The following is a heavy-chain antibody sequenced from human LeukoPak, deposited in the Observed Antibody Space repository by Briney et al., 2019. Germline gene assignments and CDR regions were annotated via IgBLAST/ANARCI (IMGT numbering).Heavy chain of an antibody. Sequence: SQTLSLTCAISGDSVSSNSAAWNWIRQSPSRGLEWLGRTYYRSKWYNDYAVSVKSRITINPDTSKNQFSLQLNSVTPEDTAVYYCAREALIAVAGTGAFDIWGQGTMVTVSS. D-gene: IGHD6-19*01. CDR3: AREALIAVAGTGAFDI. V-gene: IGHV6-1*01. CDR2: TYYRSKWYN. J-gene: IGHJ3*02. CDR1: GDSVSSNSAA.